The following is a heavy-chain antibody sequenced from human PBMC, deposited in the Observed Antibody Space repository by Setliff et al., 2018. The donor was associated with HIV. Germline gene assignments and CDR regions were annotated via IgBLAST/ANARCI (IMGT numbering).Heavy chain of an antibody. V-gene: IGHV4-39*07. CDR3: AVTIFGVVTHGYFQH. J-gene: IGHJ1*01. Sequence: SETLSLTCTVSGGSISSGDYYWSWIRQHPRKGLEWIGTIYNGGASHYNPSLKSRVIIFLDTSKNQFSLELTSVTAADTAVYYCAVTIFGVVTHGYFQHWGQGTLVTVSS. CDR2: IYNGGAS. CDR1: GGSISSGDYY. D-gene: IGHD3-3*01.